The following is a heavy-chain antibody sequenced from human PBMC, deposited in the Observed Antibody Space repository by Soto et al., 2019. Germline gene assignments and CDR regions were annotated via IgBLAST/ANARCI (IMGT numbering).Heavy chain of an antibody. V-gene: IGHV3-23*01. D-gene: IGHD1-1*01. Sequence: EMQLLESGGGLVQPGGSLRLSCVVSGFSFSTYGVTWVRQAPGKGLEWVCGVSGGSGVTHYTDSVKGRFTISGDDSKNTVYLQMHSLRGEDTVVYYCTRWNGYGDLLGQGTLITVSS. CDR3: TRWNGYGDL. J-gene: IGHJ5*02. CDR2: VSGGSGVT. CDR1: GFSFSTYG.